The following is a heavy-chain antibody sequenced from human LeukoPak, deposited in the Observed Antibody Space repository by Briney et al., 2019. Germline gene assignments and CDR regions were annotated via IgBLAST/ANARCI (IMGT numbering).Heavy chain of an antibody. Sequence: ASVKVSCKASGYTFTSYYMHWVRQAPGQGLEWLGIINPSGGSSSYTQKFQGRVTMTRDTSTSTAYMELSSLRSEDTAVYYCARDYRRNYYYYYMDVWGKGTTVTVSS. CDR2: INPSGGSS. CDR3: ARDYRRNYYYYYMDV. V-gene: IGHV1-46*01. J-gene: IGHJ6*03. D-gene: IGHD1-14*01. CDR1: GYTFTSYY.